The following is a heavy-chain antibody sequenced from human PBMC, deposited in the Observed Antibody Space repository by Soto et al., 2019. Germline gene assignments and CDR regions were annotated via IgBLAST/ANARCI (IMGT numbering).Heavy chain of an antibody. J-gene: IGHJ4*02. D-gene: IGHD3-16*01. CDR1: GASMNNYY. V-gene: IGHV4-59*01. CDR3: VRSGHSFGGVM. Sequence: QVQLQEWGPGLVKPSETLSLTCTVSGASMNNYYGSWVRQPPGKGLEWIGYMYYSGGSNSNPSLKGRVTISVDTSKNQISLKLTSVPAADTAVYYCVRSGHSFGGVMWGQGTLVTVSS. CDR2: MYYSGGS.